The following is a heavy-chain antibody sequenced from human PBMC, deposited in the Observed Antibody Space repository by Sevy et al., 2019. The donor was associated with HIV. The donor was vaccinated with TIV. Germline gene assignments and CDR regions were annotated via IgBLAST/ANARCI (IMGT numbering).Heavy chain of an antibody. CDR1: GGTFSGYS. D-gene: IGHD6-13*01. J-gene: IGHJ5*02. Sequence: ASVKVSCKTSGGTFSGYSISWLRRAPGQGLEWMGGIIAISGTTNYLQRFQGRITITADVSTRTVYMELRSLRIEDTAIYFCARDRDRGYFDPWGQGTLVTVSS. CDR2: IIAISGTT. V-gene: IGHV1-69*13. CDR3: ARDRDRGYFDP.